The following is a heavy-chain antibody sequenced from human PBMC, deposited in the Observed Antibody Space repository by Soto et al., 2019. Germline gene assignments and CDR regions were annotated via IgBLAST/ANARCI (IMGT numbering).Heavy chain of an antibody. Sequence: SETLSLTCAVSGGSISSGDYYWSWIRQPPGKGLEWIGYIYYSGSTYYNPSLKSRVTISVDTSKNQFSLKLSSVTAADTAVYYCARLVQLLQGRWFDPWGQGTLVTVSS. V-gene: IGHV4-30-4*01. D-gene: IGHD1-1*01. CDR3: ARLVQLLQGRWFDP. CDR2: IYYSGST. CDR1: GGSISSGDYY. J-gene: IGHJ5*02.